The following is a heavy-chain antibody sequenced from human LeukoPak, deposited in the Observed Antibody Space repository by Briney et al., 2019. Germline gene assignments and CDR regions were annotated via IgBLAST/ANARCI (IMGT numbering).Heavy chain of an antibody. CDR2: ISYGGSNT. V-gene: IGHV3-30-3*01. CDR1: GFTFSSYA. CDR3: ARGVASLIPYFAPAEYFDY. Sequence: GGSLRLSCAASGFTFSSYAMHWVRQAPGKGLEWVAVISYGGSNTCYAASVTGPFTISRDNSKNTPYLQMNRLRAADPAVYYCARGVASLIPYFAPAEYFDYWGQGTLVTVSS. D-gene: IGHD3-9*01. J-gene: IGHJ4*02.